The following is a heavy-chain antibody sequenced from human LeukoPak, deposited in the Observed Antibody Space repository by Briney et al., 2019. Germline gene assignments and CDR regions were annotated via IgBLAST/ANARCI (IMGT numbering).Heavy chain of an antibody. Sequence: SGTLSLNCAVSGGSISSSTWWTWVRQPPGKGLEWIGEIFHSGSTNYNPSLKSRVRMSVDTSKSDFSLQLTSVTAADTAVYYCASGGLVSRNLEYWGQGTLVTVS. CDR1: GGSISSSTW. D-gene: IGHD3-3*01. V-gene: IGHV4-4*02. CDR3: ASGGLVSRNLEY. J-gene: IGHJ4*02. CDR2: IFHSGST.